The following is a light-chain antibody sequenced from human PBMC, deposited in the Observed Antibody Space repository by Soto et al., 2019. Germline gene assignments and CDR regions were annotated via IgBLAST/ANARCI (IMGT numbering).Light chain of an antibody. J-gene: IGLJ3*02. CDR1: RRDVGGHNY. Sequence: QSALTQPPSASGSPGQSVRISCTGTRRDVGGHNYVSWYQHHPGKAPKLIIYEVSKRPSGVPDRFSGSKSGNTASLTVSGLQAEDEAVYYCSSTAGNNNLVFGGGTKLTVL. CDR2: EVS. CDR3: SSTAGNNNLV. V-gene: IGLV2-8*01.